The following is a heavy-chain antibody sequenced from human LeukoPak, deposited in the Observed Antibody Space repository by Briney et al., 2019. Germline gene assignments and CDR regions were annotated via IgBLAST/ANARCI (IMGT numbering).Heavy chain of an antibody. V-gene: IGHV1-2*02. CDR2: INPNSGGT. CDR1: GYTFTGYY. J-gene: IGHJ4*02. D-gene: IGHD1-26*01. CDR3: AREGTDGSYYGFDY. Sequence: ASVKVSCKASGYTFTGYYMHWLRQAPGQGLEWMGWINPNSGGTNYAQKFQGRVTMTRDTSISTAYMELSRLRSDDTAVYYCAREGTDGSYYGFDYWGQGTLVTVSS.